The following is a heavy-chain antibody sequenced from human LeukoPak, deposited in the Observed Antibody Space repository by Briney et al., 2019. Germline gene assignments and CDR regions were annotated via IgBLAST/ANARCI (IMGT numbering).Heavy chain of an antibody. D-gene: IGHD3-3*01. V-gene: IGHV4-39*01. CDR2: IYYSGST. CDR1: GGSISSSSYY. Sequence: SETLSLTCTVSGGSISSSSYYWGWIRQPPGKGLEWIGSIYYSGSTYYNPSLKSRVTISVDTSKNQFSLKLSSVTAADTAVYYCAITNRGDFWSGYYFDYWGQGTLVTVSS. CDR3: AITNRGDFWSGYYFDY. J-gene: IGHJ4*02.